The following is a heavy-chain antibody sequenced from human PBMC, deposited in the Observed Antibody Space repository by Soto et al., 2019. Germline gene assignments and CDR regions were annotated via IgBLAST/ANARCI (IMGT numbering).Heavy chain of an antibody. CDR2: ISGSGGST. CDR3: ATCRRIAVAGVWFAP. Sequence: EVQLLESGGGLVQPGGSLRLSCAASGFTFSSYAMSWVRQAPGTGLEWVSAISGSGGSTYYADSVKGRFTISRDNSKSTLYLQMSSLRAEDTAVYYCATCRRIAVAGVWFAPWGQGTLVTVSS. CDR1: GFTFSSYA. V-gene: IGHV3-23*01. D-gene: IGHD6-19*01. J-gene: IGHJ5*02.